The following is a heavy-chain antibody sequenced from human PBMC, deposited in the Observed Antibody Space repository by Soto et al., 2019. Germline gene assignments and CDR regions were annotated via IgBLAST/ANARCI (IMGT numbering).Heavy chain of an antibody. CDR3: TRDRVDYDFWSGYPDAFDI. V-gene: IGHV3-49*03. Sequence: PGGSLRLSCTASGFTFGDYAMSWFRQAPGKGLEWVGFIRSKAYGGTTEYAASVKGRFTISRDDSKSIAYLQMNSLKTEDTAVYYCTRDRVDYDFWSGYPDAFDIWGQGTMVIVSS. CDR1: GFTFGDYA. CDR2: IRSKAYGGTT. J-gene: IGHJ3*02. D-gene: IGHD3-3*01.